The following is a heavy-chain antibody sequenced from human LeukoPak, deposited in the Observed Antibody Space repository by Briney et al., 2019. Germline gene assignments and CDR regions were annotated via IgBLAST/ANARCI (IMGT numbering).Heavy chain of an antibody. CDR3: VRDAHATPTTTRWLDP. CDR2: ITGSGRKT. Sequence: GGSLRLSCAASRFTFSNFAINWVRQAPGEGLEWVSSITGSGRKTYYTDSVKGRFTISRDDAKNSLSLQMTSLRAEATAVYYCVRDAHATPTTTRWLDPWGQGTLVIVSS. V-gene: IGHV3-21*01. CDR1: RFTFSNFA. D-gene: IGHD1-1*01. J-gene: IGHJ5*02.